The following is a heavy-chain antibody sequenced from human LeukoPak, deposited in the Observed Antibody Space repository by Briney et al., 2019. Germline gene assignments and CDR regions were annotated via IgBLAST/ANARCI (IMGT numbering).Heavy chain of an antibody. CDR3: VRDRELTY. CDR1: DGSISIYY. J-gene: IGHJ4*02. CDR2: VYSSGNT. V-gene: IGHV4-4*08. D-gene: IGHD3-10*01. Sequence: SETLSLTCTVSDGSISIYYWSWIRQPPGKGLEWIGYVYSSGNTNYSPSLKGRAIISADTSKNQFSLKLISVTAADTAVYYCVRDRELTYWGQGILVTVSS.